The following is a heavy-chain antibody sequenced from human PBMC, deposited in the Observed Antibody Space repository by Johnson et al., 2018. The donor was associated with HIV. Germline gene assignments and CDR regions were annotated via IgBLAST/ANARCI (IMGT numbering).Heavy chain of an antibody. CDR2: LHSDGST. CDR1: GFTFSSYA. Sequence: QVQLVESGGGVVQPGGSLRLSCAASGFTFSSYAMHWVRQAPGKGLEWVSILHSDGSTFNTDPVKGRFTISRDNSKNTLYLQMNSLRAEDTAVYYCARVLSWWSGAFDLWGQGTMVTVSS. CDR3: ARVLSWWSGAFDL. V-gene: IGHV3-NL1*01. D-gene: IGHD2-21*01. J-gene: IGHJ3*01.